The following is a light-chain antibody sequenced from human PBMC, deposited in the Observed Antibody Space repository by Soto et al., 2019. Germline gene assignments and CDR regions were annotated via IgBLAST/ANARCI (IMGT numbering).Light chain of an antibody. CDR1: QSVGSN. CDR3: QQYDNLPLT. Sequence: ERVMTQSPATLSVSPGERATLPCRASQSVGSNLAWYQQKPGQAPRLLIFGASSRATGVPARFSGSGSGTEFTLTINSLQSEDFAVYFCQQYDNLPLTFGPGTKVDIK. J-gene: IGKJ3*01. CDR2: GAS. V-gene: IGKV3-15*01.